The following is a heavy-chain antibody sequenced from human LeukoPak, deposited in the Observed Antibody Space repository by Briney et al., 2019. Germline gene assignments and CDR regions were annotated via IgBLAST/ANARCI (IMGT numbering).Heavy chain of an antibody. CDR3: ARGPRITGNP. CDR2: MNPSSGNT. V-gene: IGHV1-8*01. D-gene: IGHD1-20*01. CDR1: GYTFTSYD. Sequence: TSVKVSCKASGYTFTSYDINWVRQATGQGLEWMGWMNPSSGNTGYAQKFQGRVTMTRNTSISTAYMELSSLRSEDTAVYYCARGPRITGNPWGQGTLVTVSS. J-gene: IGHJ5*02.